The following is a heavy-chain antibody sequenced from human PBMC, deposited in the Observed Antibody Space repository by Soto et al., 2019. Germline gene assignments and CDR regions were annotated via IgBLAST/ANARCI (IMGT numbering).Heavy chain of an antibody. J-gene: IGHJ2*01. CDR1: GGSSRAYH. CDR2: FSYSGSL. D-gene: IGHD1-20*01. CDR3: AGGPRYWSFAL. Sequence: SETLSLTCSVYGGSSRAYHWSWIRQSPGEGLEWVGEFSYSGSLNYNPSLKRRVAVSLDTSTDHFSLTMTSVTAADTGVYFCAGGPRYWSFALWGRGTLVTVSS. V-gene: IGHV4-34*01.